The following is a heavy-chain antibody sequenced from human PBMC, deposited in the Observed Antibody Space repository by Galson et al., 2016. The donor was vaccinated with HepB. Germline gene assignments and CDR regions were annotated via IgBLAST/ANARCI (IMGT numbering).Heavy chain of an antibody. CDR2: IKSKFAGGTT. V-gene: IGHV3-15*01. CDR3: TTGSPGWGELYDY. D-gene: IGHD3-16*01. CDR1: GFTFGNTW. Sequence: SLRLSCAASGFTFGNTWMNWVRQVPGKGLEWIGRIKSKFAGGTTDYAAPVKGRFTVSRDDSKNTLYLQMNSMKNDDTGVYYCTTGSPGWGELYDYWGQGTLVIVSS. J-gene: IGHJ4*02.